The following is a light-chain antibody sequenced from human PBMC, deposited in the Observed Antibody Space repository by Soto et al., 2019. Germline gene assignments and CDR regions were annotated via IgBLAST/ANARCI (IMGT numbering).Light chain of an antibody. V-gene: IGLV2-14*01. CDR2: DVS. Sequence: HFVLTQPASVTGSPGESITISYSGNNSDVGGYNYVSWYQQHPGKAPKLMIYDVSYRPSGISNRFSGSKSDNTASLTISGLQAEDEADYYCSSYTTSSLYVFGTGTKVTVL. CDR1: NSDVGGYNY. CDR3: SSYTTSSLYV. J-gene: IGLJ1*01.